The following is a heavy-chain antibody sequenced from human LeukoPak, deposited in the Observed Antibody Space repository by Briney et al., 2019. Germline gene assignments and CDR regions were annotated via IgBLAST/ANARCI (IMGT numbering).Heavy chain of an antibody. V-gene: IGHV4-59*08. J-gene: IGHJ5*02. CDR3: ARGIVFWFDP. Sequence: SETLSLTCTVSGGSISSYYWSWLRQPPGKGLEWIGYIYYSGSTNYNPSLKSRVTISVDTSKNQFSLKLSSVTAADTAVYYCARGIVFWFDPWGQGTLVTVSS. CDR1: GGSISSYY. D-gene: IGHD2-15*01. CDR2: IYYSGST.